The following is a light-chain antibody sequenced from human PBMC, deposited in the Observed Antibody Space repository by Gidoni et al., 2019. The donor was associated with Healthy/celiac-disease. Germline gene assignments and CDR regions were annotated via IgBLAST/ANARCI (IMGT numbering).Light chain of an antibody. J-gene: IGLJ2*01. CDR2: GNS. Sequence: QSVLTQPPSVSGAPGQRVTISCTGSSSNIGAGYDVHWYQQLPGTAPKLLLYGNSNRPSGVPDRFSGSKSGTSASLAITGLQAEDEADYYCQSYDSSLSVVFGGGTTLTVL. CDR3: QSYDSSLSVV. CDR1: SSNIGAGYD. V-gene: IGLV1-40*01.